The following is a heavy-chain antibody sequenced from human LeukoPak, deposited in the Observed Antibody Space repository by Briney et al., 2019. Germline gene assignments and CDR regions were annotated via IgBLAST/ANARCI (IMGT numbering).Heavy chain of an antibody. Sequence: GSLRLSCAASGFTFSSNGMSWVRQAPGRGLEWVSVISGSGGSPDYTDSAKGRFTISRDNSKNTLYLQMNSLRAEDTAVYYCAKGGKTIMCPTSCYDYWGQGTLVTVSS. J-gene: IGHJ4*02. D-gene: IGHD2-2*01. V-gene: IGHV3-23*01. CDR1: GFTFSSNG. CDR3: AKGGKTIMCPTSCYDY. CDR2: ISGSGGSP.